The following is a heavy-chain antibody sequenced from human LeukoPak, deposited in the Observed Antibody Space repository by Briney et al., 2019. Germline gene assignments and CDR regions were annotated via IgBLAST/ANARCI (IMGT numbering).Heavy chain of an antibody. Sequence: ASVKVSCKASGYTFTGYYMHWGRQAPGQGLEWMGWISPNSGGTNYAQKFQGRVTMTRDTSISTAYMELSRLRSDDTAVYYCAISFDVYIVATINIWGQGTLVTVSS. V-gene: IGHV1-2*02. CDR3: AISFDVYIVATINI. D-gene: IGHD5-12*01. CDR1: GYTFTGYY. J-gene: IGHJ4*02. CDR2: ISPNSGGT.